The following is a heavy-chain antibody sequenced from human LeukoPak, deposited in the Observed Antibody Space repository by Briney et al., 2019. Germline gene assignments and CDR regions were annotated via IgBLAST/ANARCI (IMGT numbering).Heavy chain of an antibody. CDR1: GYNPAYLF. CDR3: AADSDSRVRLGELSSDLEAFDI. Sequence: ASGKVSCKVSGYNPAYLFVHWVGQAPGKGLGGMGGFYSGDGETIYAQKFQGRVTMTEDTSTDTAYMELSSLRSEDTAVYYCAADSDSRVRLGELSSDLEAFDIWGQGTLVTVSS. D-gene: IGHD3-16*02. CDR2: FYSGDGET. J-gene: IGHJ3*02. V-gene: IGHV1-24*01.